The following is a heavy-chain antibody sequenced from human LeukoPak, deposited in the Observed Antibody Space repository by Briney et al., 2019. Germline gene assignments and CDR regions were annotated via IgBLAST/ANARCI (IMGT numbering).Heavy chain of an antibody. CDR2: ISSSSSTI. D-gene: IGHD1-26*01. Sequence: GGSLRLSCAASGFAFSSYSMNWVRQAPGKGLEWVSYISSSSSTIYYADSVKGRFTISRDNAQNSVYLQMNSLKDEDTAVYYCARVGELDYWGQGTLVTVSS. V-gene: IGHV3-48*02. CDR1: GFAFSSYS. CDR3: ARVGELDY. J-gene: IGHJ4*02.